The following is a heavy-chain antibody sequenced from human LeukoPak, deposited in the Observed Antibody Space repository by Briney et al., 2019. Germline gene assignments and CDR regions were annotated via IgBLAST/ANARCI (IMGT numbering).Heavy chain of an antibody. J-gene: IGHJ6*02. Sequence: GGSLRLSCAASGFTFTDYYMSWIRQAPGKGLEWASYLSTSGSYTNYADSVKGRFTISRDNAKNSLYLQMNSLRAEDTAVYYCARGVAPYYYYGMDVWGQGTTVTVSS. V-gene: IGHV3-11*06. CDR2: LSTSGSYT. CDR1: GFTFTDYY. CDR3: ARGVAPYYYYGMDV.